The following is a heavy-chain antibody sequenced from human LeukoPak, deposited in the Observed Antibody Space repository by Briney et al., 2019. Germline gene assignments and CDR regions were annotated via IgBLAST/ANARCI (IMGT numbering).Heavy chain of an antibody. CDR2: ISGSGGST. CDR1: GFTFSSYA. CDR3: AKDLSSSTYWYFDL. J-gene: IGHJ2*01. D-gene: IGHD5/OR15-5a*01. Sequence: GGSLRLSCAASGFTFSSYAMSSVRQAPGKGLEWVSAISGSGGSTYYADSVKGRFTISRDNSKNTLYLQMNRLRAEDTAVYYCAKDLSSSTYWYFDLWGRGTLVTVSS. V-gene: IGHV3-23*01.